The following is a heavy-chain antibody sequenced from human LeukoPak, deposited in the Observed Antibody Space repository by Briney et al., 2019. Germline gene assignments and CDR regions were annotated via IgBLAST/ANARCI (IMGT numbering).Heavy chain of an antibody. CDR1: GFTFSSYG. Sequence: QTGGSLRLSCAASGFTFSSYGMTWVRQAPGKGLEWVSAISSSGGGTYYADSVKGRFTISRDNSKNTLFLQMNSLRAQDTAVYYCARPISSSWSANGYWGQGTLVTVSS. CDR2: ISSSGGGT. J-gene: IGHJ4*02. D-gene: IGHD6-13*01. CDR3: ARPISSSWSANGY. V-gene: IGHV3-23*01.